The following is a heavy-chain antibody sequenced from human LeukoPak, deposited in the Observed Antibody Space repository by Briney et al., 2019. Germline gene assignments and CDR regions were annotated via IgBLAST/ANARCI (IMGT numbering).Heavy chain of an antibody. CDR1: GGSISSSSYY. D-gene: IGHD3-22*01. CDR2: IYYSGST. Sequence: SETLSLTCTVSGGSISSSSYYWGWVRQPPGKGLEWIGSIYYSGSTNYNPSLKSRVTISVDTSKNQFSLKLSSVTAADTAVYYCARDGYFADDAFDIWGQGTMVTVSS. J-gene: IGHJ3*02. V-gene: IGHV4-39*07. CDR3: ARDGYFADDAFDI.